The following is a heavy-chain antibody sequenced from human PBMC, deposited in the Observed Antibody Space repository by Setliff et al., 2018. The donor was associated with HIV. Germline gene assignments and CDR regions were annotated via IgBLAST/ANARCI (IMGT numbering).Heavy chain of an antibody. CDR3: ARQITMVRGVYQPYYYYYMDV. CDR1: GGSISSGGYY. Sequence: SETLSLTCTVSGGSISSGGYYWSWIRQHPGKGLEWIGYIYYSGSTYYNPSLKSRVTISVDTSKNQFSLKLSSVTAADTAVYYCARQITMVRGVYQPYYYYYMDVWGKGTTVTVSS. J-gene: IGHJ6*03. V-gene: IGHV4-31*03. CDR2: IYYSGST. D-gene: IGHD3-10*01.